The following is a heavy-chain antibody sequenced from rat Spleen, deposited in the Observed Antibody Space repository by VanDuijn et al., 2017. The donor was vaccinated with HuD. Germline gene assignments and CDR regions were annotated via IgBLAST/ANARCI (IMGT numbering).Heavy chain of an antibody. CDR2: ISYDGSST. D-gene: IGHD1-1*01. CDR3: VLLLPRERVMDA. Sequence: EVQLVESGGDLVQPGRSLKLSCAASGFTFSDYYMAWVRQAPTKGLEWVATISYDGSSTYYRDSVKGRFTISRDNAKSTLYLQMDSLRSEDTATYYCVLLLPRERVMDAWGQGASVTVSS. J-gene: IGHJ4*01. CDR1: GFTFSDYY. V-gene: IGHV5-7*01.